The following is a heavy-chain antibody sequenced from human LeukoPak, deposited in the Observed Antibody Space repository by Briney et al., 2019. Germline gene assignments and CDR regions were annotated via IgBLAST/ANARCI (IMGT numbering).Heavy chain of an antibody. V-gene: IGHV3-23*01. Sequence: GGSPKLSSAAPEHTFISYGTTRVRDSPGKVPQPQPVSVVNGDSTYYADPVKGRFAISRDNSKNTLFLRMNSLRAEDTAVYYCANSLEYSDSTGYLTRVFDYWGQGTLVTGSS. CDR2: SVVNGDST. D-gene: IGHD3-22*01. CDR3: ANSLEYSDSTGYLTRVFDY. CDR1: EHTFISYG. J-gene: IGHJ4*02.